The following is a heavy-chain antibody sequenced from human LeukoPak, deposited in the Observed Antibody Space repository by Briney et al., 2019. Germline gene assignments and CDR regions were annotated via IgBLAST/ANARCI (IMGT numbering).Heavy chain of an antibody. CDR2: ISYDGSSK. D-gene: IGHD3-9*01. Sequence: PGGSLRLSCAASGFTFSGYAMHWVRQAPGKGLEWVAVISYDGSSKYYAASVKGRSAISRDSSKNTLYLQMNSLRAEDTAVYYCAREGELRYFGLTQYFQHWGQGTLVTVSS. J-gene: IGHJ1*01. V-gene: IGHV3-30*09. CDR3: AREGELRYFGLTQYFQH. CDR1: GFTFSGYA.